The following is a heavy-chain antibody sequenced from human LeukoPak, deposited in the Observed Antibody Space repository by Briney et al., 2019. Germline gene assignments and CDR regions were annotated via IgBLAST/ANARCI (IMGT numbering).Heavy chain of an antibody. D-gene: IGHD4-17*01. J-gene: IGHJ4*02. CDR3: ARGATVTLDY. CDR2: VKQDGSER. Sequence: PGGSLRLSCAASGFISSSYWMSWVRQAPGKGLEWVANVKQDGSERYYGDSVKGRFTISRDNAKNSLYLQMNSLRAEDTAVYYCARGATVTLDYWGQGTLVTVSS. CDR1: GFISSSYW. V-gene: IGHV3-7*04.